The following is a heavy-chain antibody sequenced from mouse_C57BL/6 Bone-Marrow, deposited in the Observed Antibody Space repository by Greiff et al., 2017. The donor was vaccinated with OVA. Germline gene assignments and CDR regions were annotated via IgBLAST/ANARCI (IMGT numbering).Heavy chain of an antibody. CDR3: ASPEPLTGYGVFDY. Sequence: VQLQQSGPVLVKPGASVKMSCKASGYTFTDYYMNWVKQSHGKSLEWIGVINPYNGGTSYNQKFKGKATLTVDKSSSTAYMELNSLTSEDSAVYYCASPEPLTGYGVFDYWGQGTTLTVSS. J-gene: IGHJ2*01. D-gene: IGHD4-1*01. CDR2: INPYNGGT. CDR1: GYTFTDYY. V-gene: IGHV1-19*01.